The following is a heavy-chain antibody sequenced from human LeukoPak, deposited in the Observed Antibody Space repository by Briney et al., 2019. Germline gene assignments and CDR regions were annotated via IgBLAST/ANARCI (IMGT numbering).Heavy chain of an antibody. Sequence: GGSLRLSCAASGFTFSSYWMSWVRQAPGKGLEWVANIKQDGSEKYYVDSVKGRLTISRDNAKNSLYLQMNSLRAEDTAVYYCARASRGIAVADLLDYWGQGTLVTVSS. CDR3: ARASRGIAVADLLDY. V-gene: IGHV3-7*03. D-gene: IGHD6-19*01. CDR1: GFTFSSYW. J-gene: IGHJ4*02. CDR2: IKQDGSEK.